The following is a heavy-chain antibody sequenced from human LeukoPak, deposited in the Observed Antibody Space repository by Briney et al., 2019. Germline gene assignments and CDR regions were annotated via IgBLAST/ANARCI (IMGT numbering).Heavy chain of an antibody. CDR3: ARDSDGYSSGWYRGWFDP. V-gene: IGHV4-59*12. D-gene: IGHD6-19*01. CDR1: GGSISSYY. J-gene: IGHJ5*02. Sequence: SETLSLTCTVSGGSISSYYWSWIRQPPGKGLEWIGYIYYSGSTNYNPSLKSRVTMSVDTSKNQFSLKLSSVTAADTAVYYCARDSDGYSSGWYRGWFDPWGQGTLVTVSS. CDR2: IYYSGST.